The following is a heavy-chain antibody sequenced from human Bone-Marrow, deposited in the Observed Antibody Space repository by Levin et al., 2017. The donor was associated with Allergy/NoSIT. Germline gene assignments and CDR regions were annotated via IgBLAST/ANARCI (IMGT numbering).Heavy chain of an antibody. CDR1: GDSITTGNYA. D-gene: IGHD3-10*01. CDR3: SNSGGSDSFDI. J-gene: IGHJ3*02. CDR2: IYRSGNT. Sequence: SETLSLTCTVSGDSITTGNYAWGWIRQPQGQGLEWIGYIYRSGNTYYNPSLKSRVTISLDRSRNQFSLNLTSVTAADTAAYFCSNSGGSDSFDIWGRGTVVTVSS. V-gene: IGHV4-30-2*01.